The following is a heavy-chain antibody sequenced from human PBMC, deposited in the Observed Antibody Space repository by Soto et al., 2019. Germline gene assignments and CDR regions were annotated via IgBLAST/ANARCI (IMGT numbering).Heavy chain of an antibody. CDR2: IKSKTDGGTT. CDR3: STRYCGDSVCYYYDYAMDV. V-gene: IGHV3-15*07. Sequence: PGGSLRLSCAASGLSCNNAWRNWVRQAPGKGLEWVGRIKSKTDGGTTDYAAPVKGRFTISRDDSKNTMYLQMSDLKTEDTAVYYCSTRYCGDSVCYYYDYAMDVWVQGTTVTVS. D-gene: IGHD2-8*01. CDR1: GLSCNNAW. J-gene: IGHJ6*02.